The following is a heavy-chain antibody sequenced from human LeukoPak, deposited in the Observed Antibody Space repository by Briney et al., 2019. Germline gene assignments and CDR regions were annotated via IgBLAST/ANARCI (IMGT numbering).Heavy chain of an antibody. V-gene: IGHV1-18*01. CDR3: ARVDILTGNDAFDI. CDR2: ISAYNDNT. CDR1: GYIFTSYG. J-gene: IGHJ3*02. D-gene: IGHD3-9*01. Sequence: ASVTVSCKASGYIFTSYGISWVRQAAGQGGEWVGWISAYNDNTNKAQKLQARVTMTTHTSTSTAYMELRSLRSDDTAVYYCARVDILTGNDAFDISGHGTIVTASS.